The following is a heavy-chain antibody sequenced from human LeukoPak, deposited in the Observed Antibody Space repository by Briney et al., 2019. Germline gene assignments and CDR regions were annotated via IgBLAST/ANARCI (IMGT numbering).Heavy chain of an antibody. CDR2: VYHTGHT. D-gene: IGHD3-16*01. J-gene: IGHJ4*02. Sequence: SQTLSLTCTVSGGSISSGGYYWSWIRQPPGKGLEWIGYVYHTGHTHYSPSLKSRVTVSLDTSRNQVSLILSSVTAADTAVYYCARHRFGHLFDYWGQGTLVFVSS. CDR3: ARHRFGHLFDY. CDR1: GGSISSGGYY. V-gene: IGHV4-61*08.